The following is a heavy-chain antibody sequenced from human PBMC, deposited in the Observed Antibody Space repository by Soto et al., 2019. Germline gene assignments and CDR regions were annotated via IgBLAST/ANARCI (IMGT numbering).Heavy chain of an antibody. CDR3: ARGMGQPLDD. D-gene: IGHD3-16*01. V-gene: IGHV1-18*01. J-gene: IGHJ4*02. CDR1: GYTFTSYD. CDR2: ISTYNGNT. Sequence: QVPLVQSGAEVKKPGASVRVSCKASGYTFTSYDISWVRQAPGQGLEWMGWISTYNGNTNYAHRLQGTVTMTTDTSTSTAYMDLRSLRSHDTAVYYCARGMGQPLDDWGQGTLVTVSS.